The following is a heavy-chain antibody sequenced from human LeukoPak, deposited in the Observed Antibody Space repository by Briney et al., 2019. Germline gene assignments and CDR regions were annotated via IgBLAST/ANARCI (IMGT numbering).Heavy chain of an antibody. D-gene: IGHD3-10*01. CDR1: GGSFSSYF. CDR2: IYPSGYT. V-gene: IGHV4-4*07. Sequence: PSETLSLTCSVSGGSFSSYFWSWVRQPAGKGLEWIGRIYPSGYTNYNPSLKSRVTLSVDTSKTQFSLRLSSVTAADTAVYYCAREDSGSYYNYYYFYMDVWGKGTTVTISS. J-gene: IGHJ6*03. CDR3: AREDSGSYYNYYYFYMDV.